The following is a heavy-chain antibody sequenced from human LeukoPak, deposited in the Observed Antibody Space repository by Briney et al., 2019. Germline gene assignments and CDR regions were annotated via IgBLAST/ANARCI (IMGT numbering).Heavy chain of an antibody. CDR2: IFSGGTT. Sequence: GGSLRLSCAASGFTVSSNYMSWVRQAPGKGLEWVSVIFSGGTTYYADSVKGRFTISRDNSKNTLYLQMNSLRAEDTAVYYCAREGYYYDMDVWGQGTTVTVSS. CDR1: GFTVSSNY. J-gene: IGHJ6*02. V-gene: IGHV3-53*01. CDR3: AREGYYYDMDV.